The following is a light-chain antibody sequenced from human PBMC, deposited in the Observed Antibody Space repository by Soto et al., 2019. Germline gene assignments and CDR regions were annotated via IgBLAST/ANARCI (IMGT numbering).Light chain of an antibody. V-gene: IGKV3-11*01. J-gene: IGKJ1*01. CDR2: DAS. Sequence: IVLTQSPGTLSLSPGERATLSCRASQSVSSYLAWYQQKPGQAPRLLIYDASNRATGIPARFSGSGSGTDFTLTISSLEPEDFAVYYCQQRSDWPTFGQGTKVDNK. CDR3: QQRSDWPT. CDR1: QSVSSY.